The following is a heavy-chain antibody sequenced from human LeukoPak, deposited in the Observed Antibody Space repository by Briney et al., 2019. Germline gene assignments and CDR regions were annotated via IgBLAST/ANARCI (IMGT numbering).Heavy chain of an antibody. D-gene: IGHD6-6*01. V-gene: IGHV1-24*01. CDR3: AREGLSIAARPGGGNWFDP. CDR1: GYTLTELS. Sequence: GASVKVSCKVSGYTLTELSMHWVRQAPGKGLEWMGGFDPEDGETIYAQKFQGRVTMTEDTSTDTAYMELSSLRSEDTAVYYCAREGLSIAARPGGGNWFDPWGQGTLVTVSS. CDR2: FDPEDGET. J-gene: IGHJ5*02.